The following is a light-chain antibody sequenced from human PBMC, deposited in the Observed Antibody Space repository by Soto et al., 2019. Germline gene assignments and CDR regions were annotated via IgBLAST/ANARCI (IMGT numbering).Light chain of an antibody. J-gene: IGKJ1*01. CDR1: QSLLHSNGYTY. Sequence: VMTQSPLSVPVTPGEPASISCKWSQSLLHSNGYTYVGWYLVKPGESPQLLIYLGSNRASGVPDRFSGSGSGTDFTMKINRVEAEDVGIYSCMQSVQNPRTYAQRTQVELK. CDR3: MQSVQNPRT. CDR2: LGS. V-gene: IGKV2-28*01.